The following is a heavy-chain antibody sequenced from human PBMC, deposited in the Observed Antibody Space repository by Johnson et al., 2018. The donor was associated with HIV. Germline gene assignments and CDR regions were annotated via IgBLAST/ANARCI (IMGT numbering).Heavy chain of an antibody. J-gene: IGHJ3*02. V-gene: IGHV3-33*01. CDR1: GFTFSTYG. CDR3: ARGPWSDAFDI. Sequence: QVQLLESGGGVVQPGRSLRLSCAASGFTFSTYGMHWVRQAPGKGLEWVAVMWYDGSNKYYADSVKGRFTISRDNAKNSLYLQMNSLRAEDTALYYCARGPWSDAFDIWGQGTMVTVSP. D-gene: IGHD3-3*01. CDR2: MWYDGSNK.